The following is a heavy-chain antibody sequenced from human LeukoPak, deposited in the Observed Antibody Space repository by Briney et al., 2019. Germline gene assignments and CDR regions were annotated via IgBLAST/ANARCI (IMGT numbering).Heavy chain of an antibody. V-gene: IGHV1-69*05. Sequence: ASVKVSCKASGGTFSSYAISWVRQAPGQGLEWMGGIIPIFGTANYAQKFQGRVTITTDESTSTAYMVLSSLRSEDTAVYYCARDCSSTSCSLYSHFDPWGQGTLVTVSS. CDR2: IIPIFGTA. J-gene: IGHJ5*02. CDR1: GGTFSSYA. CDR3: ARDCSSTSCSLYSHFDP. D-gene: IGHD2-2*01.